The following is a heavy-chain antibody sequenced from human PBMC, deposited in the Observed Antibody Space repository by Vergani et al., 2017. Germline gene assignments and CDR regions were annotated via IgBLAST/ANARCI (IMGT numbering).Heavy chain of an antibody. CDR2: IYYSGST. Sequence: QVQLQESGPGLVKPSQTLSLTCTVSGGSISSGDYYWGWIRQPPGKGLEWIGSIYYSGSTYYNPSLKSRVTISVDTSKNQFSLKLSSVTAADKAVYYCARYYYDSSGYYQGNWFDPWGQGTLVTVSS. J-gene: IGHJ5*02. CDR3: ARYYYDSSGYYQGNWFDP. D-gene: IGHD3-22*01. V-gene: IGHV4-39*01. CDR1: GGSISSGDYY.